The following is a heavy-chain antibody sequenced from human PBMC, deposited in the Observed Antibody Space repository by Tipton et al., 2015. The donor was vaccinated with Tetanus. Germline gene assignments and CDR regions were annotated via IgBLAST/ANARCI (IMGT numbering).Heavy chain of an antibody. CDR3: ARELDCSGGGCYSYGLDV. CDR2: LWFDGGDE. D-gene: IGHD2-15*01. Sequence: SLRLSCAASGFTFRSYGMHWVRQAPGKGLGWVAVLWFDGGDEYYADSVKGRFTISRDNSKNTVYLQMNSLRAEDTAVYYCARELDCSGGGCYSYGLDVWGQGTTVTVSS. CDR1: GFTFRSYG. J-gene: IGHJ6*02. V-gene: IGHV3-33*01.